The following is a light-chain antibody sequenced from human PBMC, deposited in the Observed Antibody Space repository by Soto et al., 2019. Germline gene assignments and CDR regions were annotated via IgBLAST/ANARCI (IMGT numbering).Light chain of an antibody. CDR1: QSISTW. V-gene: IGKV1-5*01. CDR2: DAS. Sequence: DIPMTQSPSTVSASVGDGVTITCRASQSISTWLAWYQQKPGKAPNLLIYDASTLESGGPSGFSGSGSGTEFTLTISSLRPDDFATFYCQQYKVYPYTFGQGTRL. J-gene: IGKJ2*01. CDR3: QQYKVYPYT.